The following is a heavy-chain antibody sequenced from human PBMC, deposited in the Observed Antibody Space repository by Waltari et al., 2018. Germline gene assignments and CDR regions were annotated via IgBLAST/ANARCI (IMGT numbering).Heavy chain of an antibody. Sequence: QLQLVESGGGVVQPGKSLRLSCAASGFTMSSYFMQWVRQAPGKGLEWVAVVWSDGNEKYYGDSVKGRFTISRDNSKNIVYLQMNSLRAEDTAVYFCAKEQEAFDIWGQGTVVTVS. CDR3: AKEQEAFDI. V-gene: IGHV3-33*06. J-gene: IGHJ3*02. CDR1: GFTMSSYF. CDR2: VWSDGNEK.